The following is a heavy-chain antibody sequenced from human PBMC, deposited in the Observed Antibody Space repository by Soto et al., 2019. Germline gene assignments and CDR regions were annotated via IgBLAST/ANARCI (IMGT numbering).Heavy chain of an antibody. D-gene: IGHD3-10*01. J-gene: IGHJ4*02. V-gene: IGHV1-3*01. Sequence: GASVKVSCKASGYTFSNYAMHWVRQAPGQRLEWMGWINVGNGNTKYSQKFQGRVTFTRGTSASTAYMRLTSLTSEDTAVYYCAKDDGGVGPPRGVRGEIISPHSCDYWGQGTLVTVSS. CDR3: AKDDGGVGPPRGVRGEIISPHSCDY. CDR2: INVGNGNT. CDR1: GYTFSNYA.